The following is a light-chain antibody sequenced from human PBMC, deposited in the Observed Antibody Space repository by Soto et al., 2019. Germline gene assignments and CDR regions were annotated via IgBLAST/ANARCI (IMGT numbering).Light chain of an antibody. J-gene: IGKJ4*01. Sequence: EIVLTQSPGTLSLSPGERATLSCRASQSVSSSYLAWYQQKPGQAPRLLIYGASSRATGIPDRFSGSGSGTDFPLTISRLEPEEFAVYYCQQYGSSPLTFGGGTKVGIK. CDR3: QQYGSSPLT. CDR1: QSVSSSY. V-gene: IGKV3-20*01. CDR2: GAS.